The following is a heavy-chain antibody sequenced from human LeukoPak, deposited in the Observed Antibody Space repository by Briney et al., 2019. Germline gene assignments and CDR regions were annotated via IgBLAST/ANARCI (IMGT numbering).Heavy chain of an antibody. CDR1: GGSISSSSYY. CDR2: IYYSGST. V-gene: IGHV4-39*01. Sequence: SETLSLTCTVSGGSISSSSYYWGWIRQPPGKGLEWIGSIYYSGSTYYNPSLKSRVTISVDTSKNQFSLKLSSVTAADTAVYYCARLLLWFGERAYYFDYWGQGTLVTVSS. D-gene: IGHD3-10*01. J-gene: IGHJ4*02. CDR3: ARLLLWFGERAYYFDY.